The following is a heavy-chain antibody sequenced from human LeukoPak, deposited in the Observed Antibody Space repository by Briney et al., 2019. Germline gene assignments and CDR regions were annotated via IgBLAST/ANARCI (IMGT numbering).Heavy chain of an antibody. CDR2: IYYSGST. Sequence: KPSETLSLTCTVSGGSVSSGSYYWSWIRQPPGKGLEWIGYIYYSGSTNYNPSLKSRVTISVDRSKNQFSLKLSSVTAADTAVYYCATSGYAGNWFDPWGQGTLVTVSS. CDR3: ATSGYAGNWFDP. D-gene: IGHD5-12*01. V-gene: IGHV4-61*01. J-gene: IGHJ5*02. CDR1: GGSVSSGSYY.